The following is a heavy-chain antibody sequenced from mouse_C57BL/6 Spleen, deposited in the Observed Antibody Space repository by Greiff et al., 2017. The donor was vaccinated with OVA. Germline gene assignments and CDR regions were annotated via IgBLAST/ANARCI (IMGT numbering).Heavy chain of an antibody. Sequence: VQLQQSGAELVKPGASVKLSCKASGYTFTSYWMHWVKQRPGRGLEWIGRIDPNSGGTKYNEKFKSKATLTVDKPSSTAYMQLSILTSEDSAVYYCARYGNYGGFAYWGQGTLVTVSA. D-gene: IGHD2-1*01. J-gene: IGHJ3*01. CDR3: ARYGNYGGFAY. CDR1: GYTFTSYW. CDR2: IDPNSGGT. V-gene: IGHV1-72*01.